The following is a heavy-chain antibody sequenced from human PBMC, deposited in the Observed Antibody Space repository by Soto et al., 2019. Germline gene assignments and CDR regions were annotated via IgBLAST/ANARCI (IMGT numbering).Heavy chain of an antibody. Sequence: PSETLSLTCSVSGDSIRNYYWSWIRQPPGKGLEWLGHIYHTGKTDYNPSLKSRVSMSLDPSKNQFSLKLRSVTAADTAIYYCARSAPDLDFDYWGQGTLVTVSS. CDR1: GDSIRNYY. V-gene: IGHV4-59*01. J-gene: IGHJ4*02. CDR3: ARSAPDLDFDY. CDR2: IYHTGKT.